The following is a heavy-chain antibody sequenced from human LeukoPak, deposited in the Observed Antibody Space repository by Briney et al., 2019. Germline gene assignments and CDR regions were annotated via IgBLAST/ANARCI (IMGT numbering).Heavy chain of an antibody. CDR1: GGSFSGYY. J-gene: IGHJ4*02. CDR2: INHSGST. V-gene: IGHV4-34*01. Sequence: SETLSLTCAVYGGSFSGYYWSWIRQPPGKGLEWIGEINHSGSTNYNPPLKSRVTISVDTSKNQFSLKLSSVTAADTAVYYCARPTMVRAIDYWGQGTLVTVSS. D-gene: IGHD3-10*01. CDR3: ARPTMVRAIDY.